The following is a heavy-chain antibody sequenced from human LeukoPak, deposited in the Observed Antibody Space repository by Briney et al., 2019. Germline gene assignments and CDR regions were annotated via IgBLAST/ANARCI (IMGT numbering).Heavy chain of an antibody. CDR2: ISGSGGST. CDR1: GFTFSSYA. V-gene: IGHV3-23*01. CDR3: AKGIWLTMIYHLFDY. Sequence: GGSLRLSCAASGFTFSSYAMSWVRQAPGKGLEWVSAISGSGGSTYYADSVKGRFTISRDNSKNTMYLQMNSLRAEDTAVYYCAKGIWLTMIYHLFDYWGQGTLVTVSS. D-gene: IGHD3-22*01. J-gene: IGHJ4*02.